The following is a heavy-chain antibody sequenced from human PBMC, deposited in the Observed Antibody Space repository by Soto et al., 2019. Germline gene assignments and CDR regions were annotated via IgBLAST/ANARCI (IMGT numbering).Heavy chain of an antibody. V-gene: IGHV3-13*01. J-gene: IGHJ6*02. D-gene: IGHD3-3*01. CDR2: LGTSGDT. Sequence: EVQLVESGGSLVQPGGSLKLSCVASGFSISSSDMHWVRQVMGKGLEWVSTLGTSGDTFYSGSVKGRFTISREDAKNSFHLQMNHLRAEDSAVYYCTRDRQIYRFYYYGMDVWGQGTTVTVS. CDR3: TRDRQIYRFYYYGMDV. CDR1: GFSISSSD.